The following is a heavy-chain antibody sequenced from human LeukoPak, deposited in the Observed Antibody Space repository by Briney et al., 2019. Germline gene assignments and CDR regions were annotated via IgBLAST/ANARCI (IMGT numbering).Heavy chain of an antibody. Sequence: ASVKVSCKASGYTFTSYGISWVRQAPGQGLGWMGWISAYNGNTNYAQNLQGRVTMTTDTSTSTAYMELRSLRSDDTAVYYCARLAARDLGVDYWGQGTLVTVSS. CDR1: GYTFTSYG. D-gene: IGHD6-6*01. CDR2: ISAYNGNT. V-gene: IGHV1-18*01. J-gene: IGHJ4*02. CDR3: ARLAARDLGVDY.